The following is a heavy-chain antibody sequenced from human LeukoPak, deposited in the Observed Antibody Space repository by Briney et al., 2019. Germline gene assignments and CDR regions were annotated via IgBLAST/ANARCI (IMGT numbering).Heavy chain of an antibody. CDR1: GFTFSSYG. J-gene: IGHJ4*02. Sequence: PGGSLRLSCAASGFTFSSYGMYWVRQAPGKGLEWVAVISYDGSNKYYADSVKGRLTISRDNSKNTLYLQMNSLRAEDTAVYYCAKILPDTVTADYWGQGTLVTVSS. CDR3: AKILPDTVTADY. D-gene: IGHD4-11*01. CDR2: ISYDGSNK. V-gene: IGHV3-30*18.